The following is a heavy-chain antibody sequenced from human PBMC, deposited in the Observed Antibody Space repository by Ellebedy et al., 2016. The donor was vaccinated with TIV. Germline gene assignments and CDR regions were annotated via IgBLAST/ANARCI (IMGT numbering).Heavy chain of an antibody. D-gene: IGHD4/OR15-4a*01. V-gene: IGHV4-31*03. J-gene: IGHJ2*01. CDR1: NGSISSGGNY. CDR2: IVYSGRT. CDR3: ARGTYGGHWYFDL. Sequence: MPSETLSLTCSVSNGSISSGGNYWSLSRQCPGRGLERLGQIVYSGRTSYNPSLSSRLIISVDTSTNRFSLRLRSATAADTAVYYCARGTYGGHWYFDLWGRGTLVTVSS.